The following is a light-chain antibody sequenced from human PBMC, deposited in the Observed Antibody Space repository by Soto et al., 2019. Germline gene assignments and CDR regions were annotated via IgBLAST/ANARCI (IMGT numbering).Light chain of an antibody. V-gene: IGKV3-11*01. CDR2: DAS. CDR1: QSVSSY. CDR3: QQPYT. Sequence: EIVLTQSPATLSLSPGERATLSCRASQSVSSYLAWYQQKPGQAPRLLIHDASNRATGIPARFSGSGSGTDFTLTISSLEREDCAVYYCQQPYTLREGTKLELK. J-gene: IGKJ2*01.